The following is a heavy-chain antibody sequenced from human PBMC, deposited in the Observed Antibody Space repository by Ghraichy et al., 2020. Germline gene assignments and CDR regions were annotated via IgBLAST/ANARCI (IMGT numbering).Heavy chain of an antibody. V-gene: IGHV1-2*02. CDR1: GYTFTNYY. Sequence: ASVKVSCKASGYTFTNYYIHWVRQAPGQGLEWMGWINPNSGGTNYAQKFQGRVTMTRDTSISTAYMELSRLRSDDTAVYYCAPDYCSSPSCYKDFDYWGQGTLVTVSS. J-gene: IGHJ4*02. CDR3: APDYCSSPSCYKDFDY. CDR2: INPNSGGT. D-gene: IGHD2-2*02.